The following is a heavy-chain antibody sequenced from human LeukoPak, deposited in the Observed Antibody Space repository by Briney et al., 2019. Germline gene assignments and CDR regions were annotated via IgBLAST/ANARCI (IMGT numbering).Heavy chain of an antibody. Sequence: PGGSLRLSCAASGFTVSSNYMNWVRQAPGKGLEWVSAIYGGGITFYADSVKGRFTISRDNSKNTLYLQMHSLRAEDTALYYCARGDYLFYWGQGTLVTVSS. CDR1: GFTVSSNY. CDR3: ARGDYLFY. CDR2: IYGGGIT. V-gene: IGHV3-66*01. D-gene: IGHD4-17*01. J-gene: IGHJ4*02.